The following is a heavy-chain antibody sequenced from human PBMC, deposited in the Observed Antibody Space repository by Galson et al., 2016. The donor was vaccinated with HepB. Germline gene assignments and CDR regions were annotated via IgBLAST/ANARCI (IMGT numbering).Heavy chain of an antibody. J-gene: IGHJ4*02. CDR3: AREYLYGDYDYFDY. CDR1: GGSISSGGYY. V-gene: IGHV4-31*03. D-gene: IGHD4-17*01. CDR2: IYYSGST. Sequence: TLSLTCTVSGGSISSGGYYWGWIRQHPGKGLEWIGYIYYSGSTYYNPSLKGRVTISVDTSKNQFSLKLSSVTAADTAMYYCAREYLYGDYDYFDYWGQGTLVTVSS.